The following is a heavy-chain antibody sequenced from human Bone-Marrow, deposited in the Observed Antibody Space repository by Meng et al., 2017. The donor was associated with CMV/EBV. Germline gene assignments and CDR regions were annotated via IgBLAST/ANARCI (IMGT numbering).Heavy chain of an antibody. V-gene: IGHV1-46*01. CDR3: ARGRFPQRSTKIVGATRYFQH. CDR1: GYTFTSFY. Sequence: ASVKVSCKASGYTFTSFYMHWVRQAPGQGPEWMGIINPSGGSTSYAQKFQGRVTMTRDTSTSTVYMELSSLRSEDTAVYYCARGRFPQRSTKIVGATRYFQHWGQGTLVTVSS. J-gene: IGHJ1*01. D-gene: IGHD1-26*01. CDR2: INPSGGST.